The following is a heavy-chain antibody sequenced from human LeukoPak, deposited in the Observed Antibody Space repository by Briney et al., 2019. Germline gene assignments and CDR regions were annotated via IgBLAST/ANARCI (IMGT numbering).Heavy chain of an antibody. J-gene: IGHJ4*02. Sequence: GGSLRLSCAASGFTFSSYAMSWVRQAPGKGLEWVSAISGSGGSTYYADSVKGRFTISRDNSKNTLYLQMSSLRAEDTAVYYCATVAGPTFYYFDYWGQGTLVTVSS. CDR3: ATVAGPTFYYFDY. CDR2: ISGSGGST. D-gene: IGHD6-19*01. CDR1: GFTFSSYA. V-gene: IGHV3-23*01.